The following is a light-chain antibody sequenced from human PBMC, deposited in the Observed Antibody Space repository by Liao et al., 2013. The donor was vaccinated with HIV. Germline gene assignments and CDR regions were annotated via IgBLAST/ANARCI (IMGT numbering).Light chain of an antibody. CDR2: SDS. J-gene: IGLJ2*01. CDR3: QVWDDNIRGVV. V-gene: IGLV3-21*04. CDR1: NIGSES. Sequence: SYVLTQPPSVSVAPGKTATITCGGDNIGSESVHWYQQKPGQAPVLVIYSDSDRPSGIPERFSGSNSGNTATLTISRVEAGDEADYYCQVWDDNIRGVVFGGGTKLTVL.